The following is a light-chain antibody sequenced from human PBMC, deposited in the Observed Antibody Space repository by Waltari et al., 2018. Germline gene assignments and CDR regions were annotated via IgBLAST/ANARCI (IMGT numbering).Light chain of an antibody. CDR3: MQGTHWPRT. V-gene: IGKV2-30*02. J-gene: IGKJ1*01. CDR1: QSLVHSDGNAY. Sequence: VVMAQSPLTLPVTLGQPASNYRFSSQSLVHSDGNAYLNWFHQRPGQSPRRLIYQVSTLDSGVPDRFSGSGSGTDFTLKISRVEAEDVGVYYCMQGTHWPRTFGQGTKVEIK. CDR2: QVS.